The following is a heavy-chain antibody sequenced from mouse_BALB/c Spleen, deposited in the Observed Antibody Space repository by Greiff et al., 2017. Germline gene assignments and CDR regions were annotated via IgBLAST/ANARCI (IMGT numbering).Heavy chain of an antibody. CDR3: ARDGGMITPYFDD. V-gene: IGHV7-3*02. D-gene: IGHD2-4*01. Sequence: EVKLVESGGGLVQPGGSLRLSCATSGFTFTDYYMSWVRQPPGKALEWLGFIRNKANGYTTEYSASVKGRFTISRDNSQSILYLQMNTLRAEDSATYYCARDGGMITPYFDDWGQGTTLTVSS. CDR2: IRNKANGYTT. J-gene: IGHJ2*01. CDR1: GFTFTDYY.